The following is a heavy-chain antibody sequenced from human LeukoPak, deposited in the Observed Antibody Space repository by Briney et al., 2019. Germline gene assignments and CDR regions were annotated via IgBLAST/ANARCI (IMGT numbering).Heavy chain of an antibody. CDR2: ISAYNGST. CDR1: GYTFTSCG. CDR3: ARDLDGSGSYYTDY. V-gene: IGHV1-18*01. J-gene: IGHJ4*02. Sequence: ASVKVSCKASGYTFTSCGISWVRQAPGQGLEWMGWISAYNGSTNYVQKLQGRVTMTTDTSTSTAYMELRSLRSDDTAVYYCARDLDGSGSYYTDYWGQGTLVTVSS. D-gene: IGHD3-10*01.